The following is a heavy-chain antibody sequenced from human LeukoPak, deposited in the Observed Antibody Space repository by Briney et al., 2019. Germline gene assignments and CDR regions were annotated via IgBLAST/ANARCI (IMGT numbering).Heavy chain of an antibody. D-gene: IGHD6-19*01. J-gene: IGHJ4*02. V-gene: IGHV4-61*01. CDR1: GGSVSSGSYY. Sequence: SETLSLTCTVSGGSVSSGSYYWSWIRQPPGKGLEWTGYIYYSGSTNYNPSLKSRVTISVDTSKNQFSLKLSSVTAADTAVYYCARVGQYSSGWYSLFFDYWGQGTLVTVSS. CDR2: IYYSGST. CDR3: ARVGQYSSGWYSLFFDY.